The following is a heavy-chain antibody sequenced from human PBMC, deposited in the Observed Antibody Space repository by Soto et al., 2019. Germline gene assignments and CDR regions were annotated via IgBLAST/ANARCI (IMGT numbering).Heavy chain of an antibody. CDR1: GFMFSRNV. V-gene: IGHV3-23*01. CDR3: AKGGDYYDLLTGYTRDNYYFDY. D-gene: IGHD3-9*01. Sequence: LRLSCAASGFMFSRNVMTWVRHAPGRGPERVSAIRTSSGSGSRTYYADSVKGRFTISRGNSKSTLYLQMNSLRADDTAVYYCAKGGDYYDLLTGYTRDNYYFDYWGQG. J-gene: IGHJ4*02. CDR2: IRTSSGSGSRT.